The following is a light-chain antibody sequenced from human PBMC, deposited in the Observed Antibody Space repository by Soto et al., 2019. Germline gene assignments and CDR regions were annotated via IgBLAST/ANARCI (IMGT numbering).Light chain of an antibody. CDR3: MQTIQVPSIV. CDR1: QRLLHSNGKTY. V-gene: IGKV2D-29*01. J-gene: IGKJ5*01. CDR2: EVS. Sequence: VMTHSPLSLSATPGQPASISCKSSQRLLHSNGKTYLYWYVQKSGQPPKLLIYEVSNLFSGVSERFSGSGSGTDFPLKISRVEAEDGGVYYCMQTIQVPSIVFGQGTRLEIK.